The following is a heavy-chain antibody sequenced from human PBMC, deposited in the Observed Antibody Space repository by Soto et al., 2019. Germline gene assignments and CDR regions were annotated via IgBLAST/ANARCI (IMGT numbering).Heavy chain of an antibody. D-gene: IGHD6-25*01. V-gene: IGHV1-18*01. Sequence: QVQLLQSGAEVKKPGASVKVSCKASGYTFTNYGITWLRQAPGQGLDWMGWISAYNGDTHYTQRLQGRVTMTTDTSTSTAYMALRGLRSDDTAVYYCARVRQIIGYFYYYMDVWGKGTTVTVSS. CDR3: ARVRQIIGYFYYYMDV. J-gene: IGHJ6*03. CDR1: GYTFTNYG. CDR2: ISAYNGDT.